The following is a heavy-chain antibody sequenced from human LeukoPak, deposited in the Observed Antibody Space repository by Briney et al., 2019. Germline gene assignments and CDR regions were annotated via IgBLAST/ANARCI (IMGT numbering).Heavy chain of an antibody. D-gene: IGHD1-26*01. Sequence: SETLSLTCTVSGASISGSGYYWGWMRQPPGKGLEWIGNIYDSGSTYYNASLQSRVTISIDTSKNQFSLRMSSVTAADTAMYYCAKSGGYGLIDYWGQGTLVTVSS. CDR3: AKSGGYGLIDY. J-gene: IGHJ4*02. CDR2: IYDSGST. V-gene: IGHV4-39*01. CDR1: GASISGSGYY.